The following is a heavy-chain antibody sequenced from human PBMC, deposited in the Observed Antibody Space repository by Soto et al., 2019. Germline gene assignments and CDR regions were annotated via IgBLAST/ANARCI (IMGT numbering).Heavy chain of an antibody. CDR2: ISRGSSYI. D-gene: IGHD3-10*01. Sequence: EVQLVESGGGLVKPGGSLRLSCAASGFTFSSYTMNWVRQAPGKGLEWISSISRGSSYIYYAGSVKGRFTISRDNAKNSLFLQMKSLRADDTAVYYCARDILSGGAYPDSWGQGTKVTVSS. CDR3: ARDILSGGAYPDS. CDR1: GFTFSSYT. V-gene: IGHV3-21*01. J-gene: IGHJ5*01.